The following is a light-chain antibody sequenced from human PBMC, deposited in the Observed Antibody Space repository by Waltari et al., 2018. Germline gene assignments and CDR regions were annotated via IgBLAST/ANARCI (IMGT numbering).Light chain of an antibody. V-gene: IGLV2-14*03. Sequence: QSALTQPASVSGSPGQSITISCTGTSSDVGGYNYVSWYQQHPGKAPKLMIYDVRNRASGVSNRFSGSKSGNTASLTISGLQAEDEADYYCSSYTSSSPPYVFGTGTKVTVL. CDR2: DVR. CDR1: SSDVGGYNY. CDR3: SSYTSSSPPYV. J-gene: IGLJ1*01.